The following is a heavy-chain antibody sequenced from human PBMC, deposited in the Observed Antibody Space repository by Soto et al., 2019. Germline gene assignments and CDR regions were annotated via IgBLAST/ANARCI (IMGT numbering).Heavy chain of an antibody. Sequence: PGGSLRLSCAASGFKFSDYTMTWVRQAPGKGLEWVSSISSTASYIYYVDSVKGRFTISRDNAKNSLYLQMNSLRAEDTAVYFCASSLIAVAGTGRRAAYYFDAWGQGILVTVSS. CDR2: ISSTASYI. D-gene: IGHD6-19*01. CDR1: GFKFSDYT. CDR3: ASSLIAVAGTGRRAAYYFDA. V-gene: IGHV3-21*01. J-gene: IGHJ4*02.